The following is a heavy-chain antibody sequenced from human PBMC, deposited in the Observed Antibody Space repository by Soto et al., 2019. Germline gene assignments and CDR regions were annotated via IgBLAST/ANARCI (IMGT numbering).Heavy chain of an antibody. J-gene: IGHJ4*02. CDR2: IKSKTDYGTT. CDR3: TIDGTFTVPGDY. D-gene: IGHD4-17*01. CDR1: GFTFTNAW. Sequence: EVQLVESGGGLVKPGGSLRLSCAASGFTFTNAWMNWVRQAPGKGLEWVGRIKSKTDYGTTDYAAPVKGRFTISRDDSKNTLYLQMNSLKTEDTAVYYCTIDGTFTVPGDYWGQGTLVTVSS. V-gene: IGHV3-15*07.